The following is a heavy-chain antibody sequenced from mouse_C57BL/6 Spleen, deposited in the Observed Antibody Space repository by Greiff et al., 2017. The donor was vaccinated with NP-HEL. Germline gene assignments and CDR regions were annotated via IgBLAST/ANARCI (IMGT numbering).Heavy chain of an antibody. J-gene: IGHJ1*03. D-gene: IGHD1-1*01. CDR3: ASNYYYGSSHWYFDV. CDR2: ISDGGSYT. Sequence: EVQGVESGGGLVKPGGSLKLSCAASGFTFSSYAMSWVRQTPEKRLEWVATISDGGSYTYYPDNVKGRFTISRDNAKNNLYLQMSHLKSEDTAMYYCASNYYYGSSHWYFDVWGTGTTVTVSS. V-gene: IGHV5-4*01. CDR1: GFTFSSYA.